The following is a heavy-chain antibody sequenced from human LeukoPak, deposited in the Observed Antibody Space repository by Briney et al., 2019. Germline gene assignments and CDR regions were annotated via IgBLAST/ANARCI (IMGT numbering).Heavy chain of an antibody. Sequence: GASVKVSCKASGYTFTSYYMHWVRQAPGQGLEWMGRIIPILGIANYAQKFQGRVTITADKSTSTAYMELSSLRSEDTAVYYCAREGYYDSSGTADYWGQGTLVTVSS. V-gene: IGHV1-69*04. CDR2: IIPILGIA. CDR1: GYTFTSYY. J-gene: IGHJ4*02. D-gene: IGHD3-22*01. CDR3: AREGYYDSSGTADY.